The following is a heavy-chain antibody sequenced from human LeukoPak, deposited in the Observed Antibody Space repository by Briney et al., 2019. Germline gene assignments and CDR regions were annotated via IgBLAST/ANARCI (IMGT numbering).Heavy chain of an antibody. J-gene: IGHJ4*02. CDR3: ARVVNWYYFDY. Sequence: SETLSLTCAVYGGSFSGYYWSWIRQPPGKGLEWIGEINHSGSTNYNPSLKSRVTISVDTSKNQFSLKLSSVTAADTAVYYCARVVNWYYFDYWGQGTLVTVSS. V-gene: IGHV4-34*01. D-gene: IGHD5-24*01. CDR2: INHSGST. CDR1: GGSFSGYY.